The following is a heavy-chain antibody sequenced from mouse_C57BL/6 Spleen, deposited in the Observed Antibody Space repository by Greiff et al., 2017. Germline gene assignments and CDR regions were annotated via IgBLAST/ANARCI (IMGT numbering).Heavy chain of an antibody. D-gene: IGHD2-1*01. V-gene: IGHV1-39*01. CDR3: ARTGNPWLAY. CDR2: INPNSGTT. Sequence: VQLKQSGPELVKPGASVKISCKASGYSFTDYYMNWVKQSPGKSLEWIGVINPNSGTTSYNQKFKGKDTLTVDQSSSTAYMQLNSLTSEDSAVYYWARTGNPWLAYWGQGTLVTVSA. CDR1: GYSFTDYY. J-gene: IGHJ3*01.